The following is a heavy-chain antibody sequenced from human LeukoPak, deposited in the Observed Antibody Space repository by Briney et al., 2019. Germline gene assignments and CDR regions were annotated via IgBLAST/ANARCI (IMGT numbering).Heavy chain of an antibody. V-gene: IGHV1-69*04. CDR2: IIPILGIA. Sequence: SVKVSCKASGGTFSSYAISWVRQAPGQGLEWMGRIIPILGIANYAQKFQGRVTITADKSTSTAYMELSSLRSEGTAVYYCARHRVYYDSSGYGTFRWFDPWGQGTLVTVSS. CDR3: ARHRVYYDSSGYGTFRWFDP. CDR1: GGTFSSYA. D-gene: IGHD3-22*01. J-gene: IGHJ5*02.